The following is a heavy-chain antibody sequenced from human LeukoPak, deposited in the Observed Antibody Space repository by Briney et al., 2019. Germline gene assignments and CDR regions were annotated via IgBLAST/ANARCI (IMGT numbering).Heavy chain of an antibody. D-gene: IGHD3-22*01. CDR1: GGSISSNNW. J-gene: IGHJ3*02. Sequence: PSETLSLTCAVSGGSISSNNWWSWVRQPPGKGLEWIGEIYHSGSTNYNPSLKSRVTISVDKSKNQFSLKLSSVTAADTAVYYCASRIIMTVGNSAFDIWGRGTMVTVSS. CDR3: ASRIIMTVGNSAFDI. V-gene: IGHV4-4*02. CDR2: IYHSGST.